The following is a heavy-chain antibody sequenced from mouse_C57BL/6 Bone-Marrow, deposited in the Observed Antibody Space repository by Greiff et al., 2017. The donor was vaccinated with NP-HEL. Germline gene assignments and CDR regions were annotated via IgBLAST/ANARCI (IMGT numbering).Heavy chain of an antibody. CDR1: GFTFSSYG. D-gene: IGHD1-1*01. J-gene: IGHJ4*01. CDR2: ISSGGSYT. CDR3: ARRYYYGSYYYAMDY. V-gene: IGHV5-6*01. Sequence: EVHLVESGGDLVKPGGSLKLSCAASGFTFSSYGMSWVRQTPDKRLEWVATISSGGSYTYYPDSVKGRFTISRDNAKNTLYLQMSSLKSEDTAMYYCARRYYYGSYYYAMDYWGQGTSVTVSS.